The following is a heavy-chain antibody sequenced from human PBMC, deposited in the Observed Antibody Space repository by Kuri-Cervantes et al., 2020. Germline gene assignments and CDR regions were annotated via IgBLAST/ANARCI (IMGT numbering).Heavy chain of an antibody. D-gene: IGHD3-3*01. J-gene: IGHJ4*02. V-gene: IGHV4-4*02. CDR1: GGSFSSSNW. Sequence: GTLSPTCAASGGSFSSSNWWGWARQPPGKGLEWLGEIYHRGSTNYNPSLKCRVTISVDTSKNEFSLKLSSVTAADTAVYYCARIAPDYDFWSCYYKSSYFDYWGQGTLVTVSS. CDR3: ARIAPDYDFWSCYYKSSYFDY. CDR2: IYHRGST.